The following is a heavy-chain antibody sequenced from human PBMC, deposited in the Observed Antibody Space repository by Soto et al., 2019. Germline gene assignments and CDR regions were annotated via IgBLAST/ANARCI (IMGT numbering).Heavy chain of an antibody. D-gene: IGHD1-26*01. CDR3: VRYRSRDYYYGMDV. CDR2: IYPGDSDR. Sequence: LGESLKISCKGSGYSFDNYWIGWVRQMPGKDLEWMAIIYPGDSDRRYSPSFQGQVTISADQSISTAYLQWSSLKASDAANYYCVRYRSRDYYYGMDVWGQGTTVTVSS. V-gene: IGHV5-51*01. CDR1: GYSFDNYW. J-gene: IGHJ6*02.